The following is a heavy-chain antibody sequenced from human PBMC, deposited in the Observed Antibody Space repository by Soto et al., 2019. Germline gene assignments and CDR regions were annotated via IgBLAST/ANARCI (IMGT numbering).Heavy chain of an antibody. J-gene: IGHJ4*02. CDR3: ARESGIAARGPFDY. CDR2: ISSSSSYI. D-gene: IGHD6-6*01. CDR1: GFTFSSYS. V-gene: IGHV3-21*01. Sequence: EVQLVESGGGLVKPGGSLRLSCAASGFTFSSYSMNWVRQAPGKGLEWVSSISSSSSYIYYADSVKGRFTISRDNAKNSLYLQMNSLRAEDTAVYYCARESGIAARGPFDYWGQGTLVTVSS.